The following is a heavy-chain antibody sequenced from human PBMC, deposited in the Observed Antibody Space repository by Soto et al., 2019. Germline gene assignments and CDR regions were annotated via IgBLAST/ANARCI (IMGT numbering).Heavy chain of an antibody. V-gene: IGHV3-15*01. Sequence: GGSLRLSCAASGFTFCNAWMSWVRQAPGKGLEWVGRIKSKTDGGTTDYAAPVKGRFTISRDDSKNTLYLQMNSLKTEDTAVYYCTTDTSGYDLHDAFDIWGQGTMVTVSS. CDR1: GFTFCNAW. D-gene: IGHD5-12*01. J-gene: IGHJ3*02. CDR3: TTDTSGYDLHDAFDI. CDR2: IKSKTDGGTT.